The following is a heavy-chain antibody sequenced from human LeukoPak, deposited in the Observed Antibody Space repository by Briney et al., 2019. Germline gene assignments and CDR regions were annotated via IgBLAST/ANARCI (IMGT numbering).Heavy chain of an antibody. CDR1: GFSISSNS. V-gene: IGHV3-21*01. Sequence: GGSLRLSCAASGFSISSNSMNWVRQAPGKGLQWVSFISSSSSFIYYADSVKDRFTISRDNAKNSLFLQMNSLRAEDTAGYFCARVEGGGVIDLWGQGILVTVSS. J-gene: IGHJ5*02. CDR2: ISSSSSFI. CDR3: ARVEGGGVIDL. D-gene: IGHD3-10*01.